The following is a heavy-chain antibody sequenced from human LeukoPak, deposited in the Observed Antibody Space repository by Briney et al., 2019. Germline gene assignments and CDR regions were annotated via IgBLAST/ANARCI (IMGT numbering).Heavy chain of an antibody. CDR1: GFTVSCNY. J-gene: IGHJ3*02. CDR3: ASSSILWWWEDAFDI. V-gene: IGHV3-53*04. CDR2: IYSGGST. D-gene: IGHD2-21*01. Sequence: PGGSLRLSCAASGFTVSCNYMSWVRQAPGKGLEWVSVIYSGGSTYYADSVKGRFTISRHNSKNTLYLQMNSLRAEDTAVYYCASSSILWWWEDAFDIWGQGTMVTVSS.